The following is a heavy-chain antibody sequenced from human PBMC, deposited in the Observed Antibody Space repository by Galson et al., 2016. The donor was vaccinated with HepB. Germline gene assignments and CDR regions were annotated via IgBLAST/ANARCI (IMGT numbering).Heavy chain of an antibody. D-gene: IGHD2-2*01. CDR1: GYTFTNYG. Sequence: SVKVSCKASGYTFTNYGISWVRQAPGQGLEWMGWISADNGNTDHAQKFQGRVTMTTETSTTTVYMELMNLRSDDTAMYYCASATNWNRADCYADTFHIWGQGTVVTVSS. V-gene: IGHV1-18*01. CDR3: ASATNWNRADCYADTFHI. CDR2: ISADNGNT. J-gene: IGHJ3*02.